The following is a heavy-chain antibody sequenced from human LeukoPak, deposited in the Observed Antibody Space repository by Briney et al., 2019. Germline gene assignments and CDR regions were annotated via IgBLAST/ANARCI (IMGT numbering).Heavy chain of an antibody. CDR1: GYTFTGYY. CDR3: ESRTTTVTTYSRFGAFDI. V-gene: IGHV1-2*02. CDR2: INPNSGGT. Sequence: ASVKVSCKASGYTFTGYYMHWVRQAPGQGLEWMGWINPNSGGTNYAQKFQGRVTMTRDTSISTAYMELSRLRSDDTAVYYCESRTTTVTTYSRFGAFDIWGQGTMVTVSS. J-gene: IGHJ3*02. D-gene: IGHD4-17*01.